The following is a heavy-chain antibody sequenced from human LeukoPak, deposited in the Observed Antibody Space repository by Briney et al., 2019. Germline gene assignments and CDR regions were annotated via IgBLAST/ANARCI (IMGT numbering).Heavy chain of an antibody. CDR3: ARIVVVTATSVYFDY. Sequence: SQTLSLTCTDSGGSISSGGYYWSWIRQHPGKGLEWIGYIYYSGSTYYNPSLKSRVTISVDTSKNQFSLKLSSVTAADTAVYYCARIVVVTATSVYFDYWGQGTLVTVSS. V-gene: IGHV4-31*03. CDR1: GGSISSGGYY. J-gene: IGHJ4*02. CDR2: IYYSGST. D-gene: IGHD2-21*02.